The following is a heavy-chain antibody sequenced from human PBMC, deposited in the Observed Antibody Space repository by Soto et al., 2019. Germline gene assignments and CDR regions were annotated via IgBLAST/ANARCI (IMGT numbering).Heavy chain of an antibody. CDR3: ASMNILAGHAFDF. D-gene: IGHD3-9*01. CDR2: VYHTGST. Sequence: PSETLSLTCTVSGVSVSSGDYYWSWIRQPPGKGLEWIGYVYHTGSTNYNPSLKGRVTISVDTSKNQFSLQLNSVTAADTALYSCASMNILAGHAFDFWGQGTMVTVSS. V-gene: IGHV4-61*08. J-gene: IGHJ3*01. CDR1: GVSVSSGDYY.